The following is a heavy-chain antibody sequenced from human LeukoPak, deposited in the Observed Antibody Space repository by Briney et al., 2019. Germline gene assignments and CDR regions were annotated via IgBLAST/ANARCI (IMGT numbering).Heavy chain of an antibody. D-gene: IGHD3-10*02. J-gene: IGHJ6*02. CDR3: ARGMFRGFYGMDV. Sequence: GGSLRLSCAASGFTLSSYSMNWVRQAPGKGLEWVSSISSSSSYIYYADSVKGRFTISRDNTKNSLYLQMNSLRAEDTAVYYCARGMFRGFYGMDVWGQGTTVTVSS. CDR2: ISSSSSYI. CDR1: GFTLSSYS. V-gene: IGHV3-21*01.